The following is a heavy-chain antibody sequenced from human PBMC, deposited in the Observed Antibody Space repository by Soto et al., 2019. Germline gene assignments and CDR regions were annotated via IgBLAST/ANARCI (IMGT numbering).Heavy chain of an antibody. D-gene: IGHD6-13*01. CDR2: IYYSGST. V-gene: IGHV4-31*03. Sequence: PSETLSLTCTVSGGSISSGGYYWSWIRQHPGKGLEWIGYIYYSGSTYYNPSLKSRVTISVDTSKNQFSLKLSSVTAADTAVYYCARSRSWSWYYFDYWGQGTLVTVSS. CDR3: ARSRSWSWYYFDY. CDR1: GGSISSGGYY. J-gene: IGHJ4*02.